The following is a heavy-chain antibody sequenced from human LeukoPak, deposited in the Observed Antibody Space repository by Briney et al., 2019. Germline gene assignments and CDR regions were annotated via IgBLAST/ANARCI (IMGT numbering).Heavy chain of an antibody. Sequence: SGPTLVNPTQTLTLTCTFSGFSLSTNGAGVGWLRQPPGNALEWLPLIYRDADRRYSPSLKSRLAIIKDTSKHQVVLKMTNMDPVDTATYYCAHWSRAYSSPWLLGVVDYWGQGNLVTVSS. D-gene: IGHD5-18*01. CDR3: AHWSRAYSSPWLLGVVDY. CDR1: GFSLSTNGAG. CDR2: IYRDADR. V-gene: IGHV2-5*02. J-gene: IGHJ4*02.